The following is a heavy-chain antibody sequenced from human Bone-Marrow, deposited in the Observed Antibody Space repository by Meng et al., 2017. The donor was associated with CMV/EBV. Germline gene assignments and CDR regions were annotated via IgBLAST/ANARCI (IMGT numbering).Heavy chain of an antibody. CDR2: IYYSGST. CDR3: ARSGATPTYS. J-gene: IGHJ4*02. V-gene: IGHV4-59*01. Sequence: SETLSLTCTVSGGSISSYYWSWIRQPPGKGLEWIGYIYYSGSTNYNPSLKSRVTISVDTSKNQFSLKLSSVTAADTAVYYCARSGATPTYSWGQGTLVTVSS. CDR1: GGSISSYY. D-gene: IGHD1-26*01.